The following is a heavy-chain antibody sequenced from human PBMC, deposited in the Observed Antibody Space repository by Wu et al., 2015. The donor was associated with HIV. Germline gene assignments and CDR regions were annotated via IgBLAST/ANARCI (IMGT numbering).Heavy chain of an antibody. CDR2: INPNSGGT. CDR3: ARVTYTRDG. D-gene: IGHD3-16*01. CDR1: GYSFNDYY. Sequence: QVQMVQSGAEVKKPGASVKVSCKASGYSFNDYYIHWVRQAPGQGLEWMGWINPNSGGTNYGQKFQGRVTMTRDTSISTVYMELRRLTSDDTAIYYCARVTYTRDGWGQGTLVTVSS. J-gene: IGHJ4*02. V-gene: IGHV1-2*02.